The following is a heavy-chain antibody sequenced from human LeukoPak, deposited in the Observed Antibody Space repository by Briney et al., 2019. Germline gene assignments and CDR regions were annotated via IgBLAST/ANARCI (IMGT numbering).Heavy chain of an antibody. J-gene: IGHJ5*02. CDR3: ARGLLSA. CDR2: IYTSGST. CDR1: GGSISSGSYY. V-gene: IGHV4-61*02. Sequence: PSQTLSLTCTVSGGSISSGSYYWNWIRQPAGKGLEWIGRIYTSGSTNYNPSLKSRVTISVDTSKNQFSLKLSSVTAADTAVYYCARGLLSAWGQGTLVTVSS.